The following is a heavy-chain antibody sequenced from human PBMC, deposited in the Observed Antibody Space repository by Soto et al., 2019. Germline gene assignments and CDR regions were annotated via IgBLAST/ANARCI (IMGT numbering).Heavy chain of an antibody. D-gene: IGHD3-22*01. CDR3: ARLRGGTSVYHFDF. J-gene: IGHJ4*02. CDR1: VTSLSTVSLC. Sequence: SGPTLVKPTQTLALACSTSVTSLSTVSLCVGWIRQTPGQALEWLALIDWEDDKFYSTSLKTRHTISKDASKNLVVLTMTNMDPADTATYYCARLRGGTSVYHFDFWGQGTRVTVSS. CDR2: IDWEDDK. V-gene: IGHV2-70*01.